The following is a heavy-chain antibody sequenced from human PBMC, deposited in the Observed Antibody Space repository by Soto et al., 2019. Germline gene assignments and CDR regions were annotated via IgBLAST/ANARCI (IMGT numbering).Heavy chain of an antibody. J-gene: IGHJ4*02. V-gene: IGHV3-73*01. CDR2: IKTRAESYAK. CDR1: GGSFGGSG. D-gene: IGHD2-21*02. Sequence: GGSKRDSCAASGGSFGGSGVHWVIKASGEGLEWVGRIKTRAESYAKALAASVKGRFSMSRDDSKNTAYLEMNSLKTEDTALYYCTRRDCRGGNCYSDFDYWGQGALVTVSS. CDR3: TRRDCRGGNCYSDFDY.